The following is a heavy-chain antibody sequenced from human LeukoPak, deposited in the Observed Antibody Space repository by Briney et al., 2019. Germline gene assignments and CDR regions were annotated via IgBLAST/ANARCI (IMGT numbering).Heavy chain of an antibody. Sequence: PSGTLSLTRAVSGGAFSGFYWSWVPPPPGEGLEGVGEINHSGSTIYNPSLKSRVTISVDTSKTQFSLKLTSVTAADTAVYYCARGRIASGANYYYMDVWGKGTTVTVSS. J-gene: IGHJ6*03. V-gene: IGHV4-34*01. CDR1: GGAFSGFY. D-gene: IGHD2/OR15-2a*01. CDR3: ARGRIASGANYYYMDV. CDR2: INHSGST.